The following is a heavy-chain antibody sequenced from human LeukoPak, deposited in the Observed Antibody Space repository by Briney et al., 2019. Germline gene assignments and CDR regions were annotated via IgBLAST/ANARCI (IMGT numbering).Heavy chain of an antibody. J-gene: IGHJ4*02. Sequence: GGPLTLSCAASGFTFSSYAMHWLRQAPGKGLEWVAVISYGGSNKYHAAPVPGRFTLPRDNSKTPLYLHMNSLSAEDPAVYSCARARVVATWVGVMNYWGQGTLVTVSS. CDR1: GFTFSSYA. CDR2: ISYGGSNK. D-gene: IGHD5-12*01. CDR3: ARARVVATWVGVMNY. V-gene: IGHV3-30-3*01.